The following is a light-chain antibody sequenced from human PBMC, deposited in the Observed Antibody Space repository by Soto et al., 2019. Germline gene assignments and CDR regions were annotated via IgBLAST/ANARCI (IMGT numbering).Light chain of an antibody. CDR2: DAS. CDR1: QTISIW. CDR3: QQYNTYSQT. Sequence: DIQMTQSPSTLSASVGDRVTITCRASQTISIWLAWYQQKPGKDPKLLIYDASSLESGVPSRFSGSGSGTEFTLTISNLQPDDFATYYCQQYNTYSQTFGQGTKVEIK. J-gene: IGKJ1*01. V-gene: IGKV1-5*01.